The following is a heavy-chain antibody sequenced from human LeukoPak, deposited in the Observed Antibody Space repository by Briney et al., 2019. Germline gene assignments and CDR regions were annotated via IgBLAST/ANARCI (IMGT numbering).Heavy chain of an antibody. CDR2: ISGSGGST. CDR1: GFTFSSYA. CDR3: AKGGAVVAGPLLFFQH. V-gene: IGHV3-23*01. J-gene: IGHJ1*01. D-gene: IGHD6-19*01. Sequence: GGSLRLSCAASGFTFSSYAMSWVGQAPGKGLEWVSAISGSGGSTYYADSVKGRFTISRDNSKNTLYLQMNSLRAEDTAVYYCAKGGAVVAGPLLFFQHWGQGTLVTVSS.